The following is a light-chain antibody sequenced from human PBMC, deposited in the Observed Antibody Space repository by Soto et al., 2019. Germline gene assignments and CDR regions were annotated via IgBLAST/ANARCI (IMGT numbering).Light chain of an antibody. V-gene: IGKV3D-20*01. CDR2: DAT. CDR1: QRVSNNF. J-gene: IGKJ1*01. CDR3: QQYGSTPWT. Sequence: EVVLTQFPGTLSLSPGETATLSCGASQRVSNNFLGWYQQKPGLPPRLLIYDATSRANGIPERFSGRGSGTHFTLTISRLEPEDFAVYYCQQYGSTPWTFGRGTKVEMK.